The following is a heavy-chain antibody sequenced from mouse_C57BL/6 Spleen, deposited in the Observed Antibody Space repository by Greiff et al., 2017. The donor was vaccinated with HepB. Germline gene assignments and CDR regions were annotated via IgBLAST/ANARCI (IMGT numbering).Heavy chain of an antibody. CDR2: ILPGSGST. CDR1: GYTFTGYW. D-gene: IGHD2-4*01. V-gene: IGHV1-9*01. Sequence: LVESGAELMKPGASVKLSCKATGYTFTGYWIEWVKQRPGHGLEWIGEILPGSGSTNYNEKFKGKATFTADTSSNTAYMQLSSLTTEDSAIYYCARGYYDYDDAVYYAMDYWGQGTSVTVSS. J-gene: IGHJ4*01. CDR3: ARGYYDYDDAVYYAMDY.